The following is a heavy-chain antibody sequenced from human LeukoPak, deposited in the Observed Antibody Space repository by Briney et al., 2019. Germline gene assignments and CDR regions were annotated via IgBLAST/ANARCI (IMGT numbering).Heavy chain of an antibody. V-gene: IGHV3-30*02. J-gene: IGHJ4*02. CDR2: IRYDGSNK. D-gene: IGHD3-10*01. Sequence: GGSLRLSCAASGFTFSSYGMHWVRQAPGKGLEWVAFIRYDGSNKYYADSVKGRFTISRDNSKNTQYLQMNSLRAEDTAVYYCAKVLRITMVRGVSGSPDYWGQGTLVTVSS. CDR1: GFTFSSYG. CDR3: AKVLRITMVRGVSGSPDY.